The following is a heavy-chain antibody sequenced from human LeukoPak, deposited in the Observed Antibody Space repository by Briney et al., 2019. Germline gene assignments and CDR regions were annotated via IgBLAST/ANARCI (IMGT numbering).Heavy chain of an antibody. D-gene: IGHD3-22*01. V-gene: IGHV1-18*04. CDR2: ISAYNGNT. J-gene: IGHJ6*02. CDR3: ARDSRVDSSGYYYYYYYYGMDV. CDR1: GYTFTGYY. Sequence: ASVKVSCKASGYTFTGYYMHWVRQAPGQGLEWMGWISAYNGNTNYAQKLQGRVTMTTDTSTSTAYMELRSLRSDDTAVYYCARDSRVDSSGYYYYYYYYGMDVWGQGTTVTVSS.